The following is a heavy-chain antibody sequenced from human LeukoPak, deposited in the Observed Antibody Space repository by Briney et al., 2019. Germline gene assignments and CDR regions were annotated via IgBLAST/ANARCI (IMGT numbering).Heavy chain of an antibody. CDR2: IYNSGST. CDR3: AGSGSYRNFDY. Sequence: SETLSLTCTVSGGSISSRYWSWIRQPPGKGLEWIGYIYNSGSTNYNPSLKSRVTISVDTSRNQFSLKLSSVTAADTAVYYCAGSGSYRNFDYWGQGTLVTVSS. V-gene: IGHV4-59*11. D-gene: IGHD1-26*01. J-gene: IGHJ4*02. CDR1: GGSISSRY.